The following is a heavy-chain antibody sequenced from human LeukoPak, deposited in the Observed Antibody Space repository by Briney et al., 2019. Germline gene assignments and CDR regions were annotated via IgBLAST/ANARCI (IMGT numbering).Heavy chain of an antibody. CDR1: GGTFSSYA. J-gene: IGHJ4*02. CDR3: ARALGGSYGYYFDY. CDR2: IIPIFGIA. D-gene: IGHD1-26*01. Sequence: GASVKVSCKASGGTFSSYAISWVRQAPGQGLEWMGRIIPIFGIANYAQKFQGRVTITADKSRSTAYMELSSLRSEDTAVYYCARALGGSYGYYFDYWGQGTLVTVSS. V-gene: IGHV1-69*04.